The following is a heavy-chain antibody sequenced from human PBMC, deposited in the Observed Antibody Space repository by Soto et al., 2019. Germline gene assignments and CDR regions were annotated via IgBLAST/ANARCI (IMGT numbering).Heavy chain of an antibody. CDR1: GFTFNSYA. J-gene: IGHJ4*02. Sequence: GGSLRLSCAASGFTFNSYAMSWVRQAPGKGLEWVSAISGSGGSTYYAYSVKGRFTISRDNSKNTLYLQMNSLRAEDTAVYYCAKDVTANNYFYYWGQGTLGTVSS. CDR2: ISGSGGST. CDR3: AKDVTANNYFYY. V-gene: IGHV3-23*01. D-gene: IGHD1-20*01.